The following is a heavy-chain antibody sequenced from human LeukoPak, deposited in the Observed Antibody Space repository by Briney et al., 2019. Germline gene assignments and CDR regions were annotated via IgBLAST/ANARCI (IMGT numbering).Heavy chain of an antibody. J-gene: IGHJ3*02. CDR1: GYTFTSYD. V-gene: IGHV1-8*03. D-gene: IGHD3-22*01. CDR3: ARVSWYYDSSGYSYDAFDI. Sequence: ASVKVSCKASGYTFTSYDINWVRQATGQGLEWMGWMNPNSGNTGYAQKFQGRVTITRNTSISTAYMELSSLRSEDTAVYYCARVSWYYDSSGYSYDAFDIWGRGTMVTVSS. CDR2: MNPNSGNT.